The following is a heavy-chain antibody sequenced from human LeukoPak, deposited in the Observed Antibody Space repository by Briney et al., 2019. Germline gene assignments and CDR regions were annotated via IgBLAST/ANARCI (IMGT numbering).Heavy chain of an antibody. D-gene: IGHD3-3*01. V-gene: IGHV4-59*01. Sequence: SETLSLTCTVSGGSISSYYWSWIRQPPGEGREWIGYIYYSGSTNYNHSIKSRVTISVDTSKNQLFLKLSSVTAADTAVYYCARVYWSGYYLHWFDPWGQGTLVTVSS. CDR3: ARVYWSGYYLHWFDP. J-gene: IGHJ5*02. CDR2: IYYSGST. CDR1: GGSISSYY.